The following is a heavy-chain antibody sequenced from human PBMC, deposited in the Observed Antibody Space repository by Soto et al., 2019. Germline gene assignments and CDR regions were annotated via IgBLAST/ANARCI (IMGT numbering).Heavy chain of an antibody. Sequence: GGSLILSCAASGFTFSYYSMNWVRQAPGKGLEWVSSISSSSSYIYYADSVKGRFTISRDNAKNSLYLQMDSLRAEDTAVYYCARDARGNPRLFDYWGQGTLVTAPQ. D-gene: IGHD2-15*01. CDR2: ISSSSSYI. J-gene: IGHJ4*02. V-gene: IGHV3-21*01. CDR1: GFTFSYYS. CDR3: ARDARGNPRLFDY.